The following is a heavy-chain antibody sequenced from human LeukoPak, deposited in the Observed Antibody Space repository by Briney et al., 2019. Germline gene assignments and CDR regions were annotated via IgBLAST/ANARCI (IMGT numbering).Heavy chain of an antibody. CDR3: VSNYGSGSYYVRSYYGMDV. CDR1: GFTFSSYS. Sequence: GGSLRLSCAASGFTFSSYSMNWVRQAPGKGLEWVSSISSSSSYIYYADSVKGRFTISRDNAKNSLYLQMNSLRAEDTAVYYCVSNYGSGSYYVRSYYGMDVWGQGTTVTVSS. CDR2: ISSSSSYI. V-gene: IGHV3-21*01. D-gene: IGHD3-10*01. J-gene: IGHJ6*02.